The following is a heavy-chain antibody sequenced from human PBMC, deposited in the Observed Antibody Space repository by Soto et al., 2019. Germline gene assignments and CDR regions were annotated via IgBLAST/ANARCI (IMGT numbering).Heavy chain of an antibody. CDR3: AKERSDHRIAAAAIDY. CDR2: ISGSGDSA. J-gene: IGHJ4*02. Sequence: GGSLRLSCAASGFTFSSYGISWIRLSPGKGLEWVSVISGSGDSAYYADSVKGRFTISRDNSKNTLYLQINSLRAEDTAVYYCAKERSDHRIAAAAIDYWGQGAQVTVSS. CDR1: GFTFSSYG. D-gene: IGHD6-25*01. V-gene: IGHV3-23*01.